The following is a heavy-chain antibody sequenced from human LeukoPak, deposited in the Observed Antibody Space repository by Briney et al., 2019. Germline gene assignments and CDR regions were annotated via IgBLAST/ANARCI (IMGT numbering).Heavy chain of an antibody. CDR1: GYTFTSYY. J-gene: IGHJ5*02. Sequence: ASVKVSCKASGYTFTSYYMHWVRQPPGQGLEWMGTINPSGGSTNYAQRLRGRVNMTRDMSTGTVYMELSSLTSEDTAVYYCAREAITIFGLVRTQTTKGPHRFDPWGQGALVTVSS. CDR2: INPSGGST. V-gene: IGHV1-46*01. CDR3: AREAITIFGLVRTQTTKGPHRFDP. D-gene: IGHD3-3*01.